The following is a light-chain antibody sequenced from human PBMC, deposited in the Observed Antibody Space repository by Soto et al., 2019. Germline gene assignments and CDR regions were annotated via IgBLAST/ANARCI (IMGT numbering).Light chain of an antibody. J-gene: IGLJ3*02. V-gene: IGLV2-14*01. CDR1: NSDIGGYNY. Sequence: QSVLTQPASVSGSPGQSITISCTGTNSDIGGYNYVSWYQQHPGKAPKLIIYEVSNRPSGVSNRFSGSKSGNTAPLTISGLQTEDEADYYCCSYTSGTTRVFGGGTQLTVL. CDR3: CSYTSGTTRV. CDR2: EVS.